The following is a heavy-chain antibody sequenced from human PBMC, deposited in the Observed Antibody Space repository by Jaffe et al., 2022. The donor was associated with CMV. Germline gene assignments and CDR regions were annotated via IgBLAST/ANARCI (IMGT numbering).Heavy chain of an antibody. CDR3: ARHLVLQYSSGYYFDY. CDR2: IYYSGST. CDR1: GGSISSSSYY. V-gene: IGHV4-39*01. Sequence: QLQLQESGPGLVKPSETLSLTCTVSGGSISSSSYYWGWIRQPPGKGLEWIGSIYYSGSTYYNPSLKSRVTISVDTSKNQFSLKLSSVTAADTAVYYCARHLVLQYSSGYYFDYWGQGTLVTVSS. J-gene: IGHJ4*02. D-gene: IGHD6-19*01.